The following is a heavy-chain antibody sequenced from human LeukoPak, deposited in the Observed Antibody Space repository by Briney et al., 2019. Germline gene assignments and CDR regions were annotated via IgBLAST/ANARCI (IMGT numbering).Heavy chain of an antibody. CDR3: ASRIAARLGVFDY. D-gene: IGHD6-6*01. CDR2: VYHSGST. Sequence: SETLSLTCAVPGYSISSGYYWGWIRQPPGKGLEWIGSVYHSGSTYYNPSLKSRVTISVDTSKNQFSLKLSSVTAADTAVYYCASRIAARLGVFDYWGQGTLVTVSS. CDR1: GYSISSGYY. V-gene: IGHV4-38-2*01. J-gene: IGHJ4*02.